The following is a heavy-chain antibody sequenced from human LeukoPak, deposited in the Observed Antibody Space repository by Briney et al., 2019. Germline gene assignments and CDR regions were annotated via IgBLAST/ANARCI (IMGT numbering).Heavy chain of an antibody. CDR1: GGTFSSYA. V-gene: IGHV1-69*13. CDR2: IIPIFGTA. J-gene: IGHJ4*02. D-gene: IGHD3-16*01. CDR3: ARGPKYDYVWGSGFDY. Sequence: SVKVSCKASGGTFSSYAISWVRQAPGQGLEWMGGIIPIFGTANYAQKFQGRVTITADEPTSTAYMELSSLRSEDTAVYYCARGPKYDYVWGSGFDYWGQGTLVTVSS.